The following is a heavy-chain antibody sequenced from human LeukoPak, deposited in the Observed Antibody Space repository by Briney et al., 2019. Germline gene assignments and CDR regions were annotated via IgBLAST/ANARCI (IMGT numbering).Heavy chain of an antibody. V-gene: IGHV1-18*01. CDR3: ARTTTILGVVYYFDS. J-gene: IGHJ4*02. CDR2: ISAYNGNI. D-gene: IGHD3-3*01. Sequence: ASVKVSCKASGYTFITYGLSWMRQAPGQGLEWMGWISAYNGNINYAQKLQGRVTMTTDTSMSTAYMELRSLRSDDTAVYYCARTTTILGVVYYFDSWGQGTLVTVSS. CDR1: GYTFITYG.